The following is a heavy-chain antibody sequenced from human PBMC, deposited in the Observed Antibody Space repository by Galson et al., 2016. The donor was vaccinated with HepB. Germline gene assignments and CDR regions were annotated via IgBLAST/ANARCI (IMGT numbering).Heavy chain of an antibody. V-gene: IGHV3-23*01. J-gene: IGHJ6*02. CDR3: AKYQAGGPPPRFYGMDV. Sequence: SLRLSCAASGFAFSVYGMTWVRQAPRKGLEWVSAISTSGSSTDYADSVKGRLTISRDNSENTLYLQMNSLRAEDTAVYYCAKYQAGGPPPRFYGMDVWGQGTTVTVSS. D-gene: IGHD1-26*01. CDR2: ISTSGSST. CDR1: GFAFSVYG.